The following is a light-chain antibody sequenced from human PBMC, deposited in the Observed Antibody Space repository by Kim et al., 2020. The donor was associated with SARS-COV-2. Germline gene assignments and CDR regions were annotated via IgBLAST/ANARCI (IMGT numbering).Light chain of an antibody. Sequence: SPGERATLSCRASASVSSSYLAWYQQKPGQAPRLLIYGASSRATGIPDRFSGSGSGTDFTLTISRLEPEDFAVYYCQQYGSSPLTFGGGTKVDIK. V-gene: IGKV3-20*01. CDR2: GAS. CDR1: ASVSSSY. J-gene: IGKJ4*01. CDR3: QQYGSSPLT.